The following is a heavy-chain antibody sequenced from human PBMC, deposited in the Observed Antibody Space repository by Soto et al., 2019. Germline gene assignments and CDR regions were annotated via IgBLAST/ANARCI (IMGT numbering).Heavy chain of an antibody. Sequence: APETLSLTCPVSGGSISRGGYSWGWIRQPPGKGLEWIGYIYHSGSTYYNPSLKSRVTISVDRSKNQFSLKLSSVTAADTAVYYCARGLLRYFDWSLDYFDYWGQGTLVTVSS. CDR2: IYHSGST. CDR3: ARGLLRYFDWSLDYFDY. CDR1: GGSISRGGYS. D-gene: IGHD3-9*01. V-gene: IGHV4-30-2*01. J-gene: IGHJ4*02.